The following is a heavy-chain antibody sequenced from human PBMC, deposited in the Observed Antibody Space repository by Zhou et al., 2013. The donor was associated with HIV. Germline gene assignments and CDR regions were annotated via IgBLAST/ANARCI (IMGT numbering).Heavy chain of an antibody. CDR3: GRRGSWGDRTTIIRGGVDV. CDR1: GYTFTGYY. CDR2: INPNSGKG. J-gene: IGHJ6*02. D-gene: IGHD3-10*01. Sequence: QVQLVQSGAEVLKSGASVKVSCKTSGYTFTGYYIHWVRQAPGQGLQWMGWINPNSGKGYYAQRFQGRVTMSRNISTTTAHMELSSLTSEDTAVYYCGRRGSWGDRTTIIRGGVDVWGQGTTVSVSS. V-gene: IGHV1-8*02.